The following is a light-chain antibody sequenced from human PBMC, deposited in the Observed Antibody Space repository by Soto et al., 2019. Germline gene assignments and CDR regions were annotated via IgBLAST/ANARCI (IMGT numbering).Light chain of an antibody. CDR1: SSDVGDYSS. V-gene: IGLV2-14*01. CDR3: SAYTSTITVA. CDR2: DVT. Sequence: QSVLTQPASVSGSPGQSFTVSCTRTSSDVGDYSSVSWYQQHPGKAPKLIISDVTNRPSGVSNRFSGSKSGNTASLTISGLQAEDEADYYCSAYTSTITVAFGGGTKLTVL. J-gene: IGLJ2*01.